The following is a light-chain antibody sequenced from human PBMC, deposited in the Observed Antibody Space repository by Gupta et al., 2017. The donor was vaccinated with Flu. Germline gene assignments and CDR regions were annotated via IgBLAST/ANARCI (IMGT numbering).Light chain of an antibody. J-gene: IGLJ3*02. CDR1: SFNIGSNT. CDR3: AAWDDSLNGEV. Sequence: QSGLTQPPSVSGHPGQRITISCSGGSFNIGSNTVNWYQQFPGTAPRVLIYSNIRRPSGVPDRFSASKSGTSASLAISGLQSEDEADYYCAAWDDSLNGEVFGGGTKLTVL. V-gene: IGLV1-44*01. CDR2: SNI.